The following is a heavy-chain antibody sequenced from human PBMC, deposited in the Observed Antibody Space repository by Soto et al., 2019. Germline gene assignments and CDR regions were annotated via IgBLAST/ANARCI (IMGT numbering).Heavy chain of an antibody. CDR1: GCIFASYW. D-gene: IGHD2-15*01. CDR2: IDPTDSYP. V-gene: IGHV5-10-1*01. Sequence: PGESLRISCKGSGCIFASYWINCVRQVRVKVLEWMGRIDPTDSYPNYSPSFQGRVTLSADKSISTVYLQCNRLGASAPTTSYCARGLSRAKHGYNACYFLGLDVWGQGTTVTVPS. CDR3: ARGLSRAKHGYNACYFLGLDV. J-gene: IGHJ6*02.